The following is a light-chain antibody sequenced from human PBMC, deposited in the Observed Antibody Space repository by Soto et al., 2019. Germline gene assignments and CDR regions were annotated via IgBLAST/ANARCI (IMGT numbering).Light chain of an antibody. V-gene: IGKV3-11*01. Sequence: EIVLTQSPATLSLSPGQRATLSCRASQSIVRYFAWYQQRPGQAPRLLIYDALYRAAGIPARFSGSGSGTDFTLTISGLEPEDFAVYYCQPRNDWFRFTFGPGTNLDVQ. J-gene: IGKJ3*01. CDR1: QSIVRY. CDR3: QPRNDWFRFT. CDR2: DAL.